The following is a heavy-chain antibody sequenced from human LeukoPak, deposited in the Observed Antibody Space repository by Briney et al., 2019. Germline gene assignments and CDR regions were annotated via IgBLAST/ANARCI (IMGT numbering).Heavy chain of an antibody. CDR2: IYRSGST. Sequence: SEPLSLTCPVSGGSISSSSYYWGWLRHPPGKGLEGFGYIYRSGSTYDNPSLKSRVTISVDMTKNQFSLKLCSVPAADTAVYYCARDRWEEYSSSAGYDYWGQGTLVTVSS. CDR1: GGSISSSSYY. J-gene: IGHJ4*02. V-gene: IGHV4-39*07. D-gene: IGHD6-6*01. CDR3: ARDRWEEYSSSAGYDY.